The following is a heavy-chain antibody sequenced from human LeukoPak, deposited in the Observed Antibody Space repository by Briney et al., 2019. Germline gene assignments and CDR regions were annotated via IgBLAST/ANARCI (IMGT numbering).Heavy chain of an antibody. Sequence: SETLSLTCTVSGGSISSSSYYWGWIRQPPGKGLEWIGSIYYSGSTYYNPSLKSRVTISVDTSKNQFSLKLSSVTAADTAVYYCARIYYDSSGYKNWFDPWGQGTLVTVSS. CDR3: ARIYYDSSGYKNWFDP. CDR2: IYYSGST. D-gene: IGHD3-22*01. V-gene: IGHV4-39*07. J-gene: IGHJ5*02. CDR1: GGSISSSSYY.